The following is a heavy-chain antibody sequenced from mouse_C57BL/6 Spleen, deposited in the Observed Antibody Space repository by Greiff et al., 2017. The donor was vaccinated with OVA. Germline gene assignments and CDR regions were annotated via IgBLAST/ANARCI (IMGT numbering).Heavy chain of an antibody. CDR3: AREDYGYDGAMDY. CDR1: GYTFTDYN. Sequence: VQLQQSGPELVKPGASVKIPCKASGYTFTDYNMDWVKQSHGKSLEWIGDINPNNGGTIYNQKFKGKATLTVDKSSSTAYMELRSLTSEDTAVYYCAREDYGYDGAMDYWGQGTSVTVSS. V-gene: IGHV1-18*01. J-gene: IGHJ4*01. D-gene: IGHD2-2*01. CDR2: INPNNGGT.